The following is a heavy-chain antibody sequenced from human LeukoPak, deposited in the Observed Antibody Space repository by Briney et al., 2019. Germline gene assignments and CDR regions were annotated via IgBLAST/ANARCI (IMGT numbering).Heavy chain of an antibody. V-gene: IGHV4-59*12. CDR3: ARTPGGEGVFDY. CDR1: GGSISSYY. J-gene: IGHJ4*02. D-gene: IGHD3-16*01. CDR2: IYYSGST. Sequence: SETLSLTCTVSGGSISSYYWSWIRQPPGKGLEWIGSIYYSGSTYYNPSLKSRDTISVDTSKNQFSLKLSSVTAADTAVYYCARTPGGEGVFDYWGQGTLVTVSS.